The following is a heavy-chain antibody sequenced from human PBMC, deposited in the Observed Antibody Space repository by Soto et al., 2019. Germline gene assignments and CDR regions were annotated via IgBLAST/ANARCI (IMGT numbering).Heavy chain of an antibody. CDR2: IVVASGRT. CDR1: GFDFGSFG. J-gene: IGHJ6*02. CDR3: SADHPHTAIGWPV. Sequence: SVKVSCKASGFDFGSFGIQFLRQTRGRGLEWIGWIVVASGRTNYARQFQGRVAFSRDMSSTTTYMDLYDLKSDDTAVYFCSADHPHTAIGWPVWGQGTTVTVSS. V-gene: IGHV1-58*02.